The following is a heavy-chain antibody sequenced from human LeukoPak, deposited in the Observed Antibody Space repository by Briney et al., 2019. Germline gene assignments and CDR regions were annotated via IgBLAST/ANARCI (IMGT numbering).Heavy chain of an antibody. CDR2: IYSGGST. V-gene: IGHV3-53*01. J-gene: IGHJ4*02. Sequence: GGSLRLSCAASGFTVSSNYMSWVRQAPGKGLEWVSVIYSGGSTYYADSVKGRFTISRDNSKNTLYLQMNSLRVEDTAVYYCAREWSGFGELPDYWGQGTLVTVSS. D-gene: IGHD3-10*01. CDR1: GFTVSSNY. CDR3: AREWSGFGELPDY.